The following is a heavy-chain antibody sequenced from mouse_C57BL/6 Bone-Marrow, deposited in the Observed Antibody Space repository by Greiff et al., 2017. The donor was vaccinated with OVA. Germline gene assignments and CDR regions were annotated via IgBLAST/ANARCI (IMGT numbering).Heavy chain of an antibody. CDR3: ARRGFYYGSSYHWYFDV. V-gene: IGHV15-2*01. CDR2: ILPSIGRT. CDR1: DSEVFPIAY. D-gene: IGHD1-1*01. J-gene: IGHJ1*03. Sequence: QVQLKESGSELRSPGSSVKLSCKDFDSEVFPIAYMSWVRQKPGHGFEWIGGILPSIGRTIYGEKFEDKATLDADTLSNTAYLGLNSLTSEDSAIYYCARRGFYYGSSYHWYFDVWGTGTTVTVSS.